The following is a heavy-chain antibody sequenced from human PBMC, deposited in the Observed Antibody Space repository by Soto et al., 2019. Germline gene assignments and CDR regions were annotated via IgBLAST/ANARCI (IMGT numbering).Heavy chain of an antibody. V-gene: IGHV4-59*01. D-gene: IGHD3-3*01. J-gene: IGHJ6*02. CDR3: AREYYDFWSVTFSYYGMDV. CDR2: IYSSGTT. CDR1: GGSISRYY. Sequence: ETLSLTCSVSGGSISRYYWTWIRQPPGRGLEWVGNIYSSGTTNYNPSLKSRVTISIDTSKNQVSLKLNAVTAADTAVYFCAREYYDFWSVTFSYYGMDVWGQGTTVTVSS.